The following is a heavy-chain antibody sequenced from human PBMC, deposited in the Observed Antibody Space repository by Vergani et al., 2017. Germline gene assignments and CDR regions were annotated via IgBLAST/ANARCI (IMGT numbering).Heavy chain of an antibody. D-gene: IGHD3-3*01. Sequence: EVQLVESGGGLVQPGGSLRLSCAASGFTFSSYWMSWVRQAPGKGLEWVANIKQDGREKYYVDSVKGRFTIPRDNAKNLLYLQMTSLRAEDTAVYYCARDQFWSGYPDGYFDLWGRGTLVTVSS. CDR3: ARDQFWSGYPDGYFDL. V-gene: IGHV3-7*01. CDR1: GFTFSSYW. J-gene: IGHJ2*01. CDR2: IKQDGREK.